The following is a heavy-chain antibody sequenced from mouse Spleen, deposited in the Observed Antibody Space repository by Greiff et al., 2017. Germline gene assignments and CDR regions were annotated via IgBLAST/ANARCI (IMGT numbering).Heavy chain of an antibody. CDR1: GYTFTSYW. CDR2: IHPNSGST. V-gene: IGHV1-64*01. J-gene: IGHJ2*01. D-gene: IGHD2-4*01. Sequence: QVQLQQPGAELVKPGASMKLSCKASGYTFTSYWMHWVKQRPGQGLEWIGMIHPNSGSTNYNEKFKSKATLTVDKSSSTAYMQLSSLTSEDSAVYYCARSPLRREFDYWGQGTTLTVSS. CDR3: ARSPLRREFDY.